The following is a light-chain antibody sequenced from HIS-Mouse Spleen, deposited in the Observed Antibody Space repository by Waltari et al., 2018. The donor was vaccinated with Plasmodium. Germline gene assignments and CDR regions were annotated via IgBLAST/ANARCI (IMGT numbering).Light chain of an antibody. J-gene: IGLJ2*01. V-gene: IGLV1-44*01. Sequence: QSVLTQPPSASGTPGQRVTISCSGSISSSGSTTVNWYQQHPGTAPKLLIHSNNQRPSGVPDRFSGSKSGTSASLAISGLQSEDEADYYCAAWDDSLNGVVFAGGTKLTVL. CDR2: SNN. CDR1: ISSSGSTT. CDR3: AAWDDSLNGVV.